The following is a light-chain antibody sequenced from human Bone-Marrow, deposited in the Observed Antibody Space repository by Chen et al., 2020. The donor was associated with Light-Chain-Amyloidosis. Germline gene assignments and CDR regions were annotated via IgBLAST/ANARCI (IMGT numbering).Light chain of an antibody. CDR3: QKYNNAPRIT. V-gene: IGKV1-27*01. CDR2: GAS. CDR1: QGIANY. Sequence: DIQMTQSPSSLSASVGDRVTITCRASQGIANYLAWYQQKPGKVPKLLIYGASTLQSGVPSRFSGSGSGTDFTLTISSLQPEDVATYYCQKYNNAPRITLGQGTRLEIK. J-gene: IGKJ5*01.